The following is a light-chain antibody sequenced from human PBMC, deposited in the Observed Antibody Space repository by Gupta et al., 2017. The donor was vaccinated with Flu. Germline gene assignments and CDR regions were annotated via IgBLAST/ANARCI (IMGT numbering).Light chain of an antibody. V-gene: IGLV1-51*02. J-gene: IGLJ3*02. Sequence: KGTNSCAGSSANIGNNYVTWYQQFPGKAPRLLIFENNKRPSGMPDRFSGSKSGTSATLGITGLQKGDEADYYCGAWDSSMRAWVFGGGTKLTVL. CDR1: SANIGNNY. CDR3: GAWDSSMRAWV. CDR2: ENN.